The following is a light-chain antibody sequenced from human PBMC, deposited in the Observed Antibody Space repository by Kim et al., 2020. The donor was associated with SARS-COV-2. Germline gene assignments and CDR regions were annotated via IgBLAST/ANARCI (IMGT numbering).Light chain of an antibody. CDR1: HGVSTY. J-gene: IGKJ4*01. V-gene: IGKV3-11*01. Sequence: LSPGERATLSCRARHGVSTYLASYQQKPGQAPRLLIYDASNRATGIPARFSGSGSGTDFTLTISSLEPEDFAVYYCQQRRNWPLTFGGGTKVDIK. CDR2: DAS. CDR3: QQRRNWPLT.